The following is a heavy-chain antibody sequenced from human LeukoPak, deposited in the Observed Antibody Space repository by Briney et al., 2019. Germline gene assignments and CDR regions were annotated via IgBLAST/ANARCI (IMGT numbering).Heavy chain of an antibody. CDR1: GYTFTGYY. D-gene: IGHD4-23*01. V-gene: IGHV1-2*06. CDR2: INPNSGST. J-gene: IGHJ4*02. Sequence: EASVKVSCKASGYTFTGYYMHWVRQAPGQGLEWMGRINPNSGSTNYAQKFQGRVTMTRDTSISTAYMELSRLRSDDTAVYYCARTYGGNFDFDYWGQGTLVTVSS. CDR3: ARTYGGNFDFDY.